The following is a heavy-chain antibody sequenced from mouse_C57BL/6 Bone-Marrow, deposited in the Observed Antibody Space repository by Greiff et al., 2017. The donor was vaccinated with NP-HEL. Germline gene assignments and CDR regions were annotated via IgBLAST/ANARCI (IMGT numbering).Heavy chain of an antibody. D-gene: IGHD1-1*02. Sequence: VQLQQSGAELVRPGASVKLSCTASGFNIKDDYMHWVKQRPEQGLEWIGWIDPENGDTEYASKFQGKATITADTSSNTAYLQLSSLTSEDTAVYYGTTLYYGYWYFDVWGTGTTVTVSS. CDR3: TTLYYGYWYFDV. CDR1: GFNIKDDY. CDR2: IDPENGDT. J-gene: IGHJ1*03. V-gene: IGHV14-4*01.